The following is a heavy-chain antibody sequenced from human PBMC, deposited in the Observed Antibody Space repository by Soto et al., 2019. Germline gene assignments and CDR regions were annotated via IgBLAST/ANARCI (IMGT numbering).Heavy chain of an antibody. CDR3: AHTKDSSGFLTS. V-gene: IGHV2-5*01. CDR2: IHWNDDK. Sequence: KSGPTLVNPTQTLTLTCSFSGFSLSVYGVRVIWFRQPPGETLEWLALIHWNDDKRYSPYLKSRLTITKDTSKNQVVLTLTNLDPLDTGTYFCAHTKDSSGFLTSWGQGILVTAPQ. J-gene: IGHJ5*02. D-gene: IGHD3-22*01. CDR1: GFSLSVYGVR.